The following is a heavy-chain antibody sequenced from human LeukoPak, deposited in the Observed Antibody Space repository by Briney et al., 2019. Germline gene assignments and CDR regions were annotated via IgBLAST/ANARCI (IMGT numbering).Heavy chain of an antibody. CDR2: IHHSGST. CDR3: AKGYYYGSGTYADPFDL. Sequence: PSETLSLTCAVSGGSISNGGYSWNWIRQAPGKGLEWIGYIHHSGSTSYNPSLKSRVTISVDRSKNQFSLKLSSVTAADTAVYYCAKGYYYGSGTYADPFDLWGQGALVTVSS. V-gene: IGHV4-30-2*01. CDR1: GGSISNGGYS. J-gene: IGHJ4*02. D-gene: IGHD3-10*01.